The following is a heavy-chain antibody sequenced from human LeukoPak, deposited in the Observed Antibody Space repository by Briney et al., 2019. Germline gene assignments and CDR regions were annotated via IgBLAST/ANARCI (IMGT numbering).Heavy chain of an antibody. D-gene: IGHD5-18*01. CDR1: GYTFTGYY. Sequence: GASVKVSCKASGYTFTGYYMHWVRQAPGQGLEWMGRINPNSGGTNYAQKFQGRVTMTRDTSISTAYMELSRLRSDDTAVYYCAREIIRRGYSYGYPDYWGQGTLVTVSS. V-gene: IGHV1-2*06. J-gene: IGHJ4*02. CDR3: AREIIRRGYSYGYPDY. CDR2: INPNSGGT.